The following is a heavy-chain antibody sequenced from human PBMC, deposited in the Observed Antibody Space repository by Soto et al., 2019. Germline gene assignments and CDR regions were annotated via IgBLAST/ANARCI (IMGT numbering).Heavy chain of an antibody. D-gene: IGHD2-15*01. CDR1: GGSISNYY. V-gene: IGHV4-59*01. CDR2: IYYSGST. J-gene: IGHJ4*02. Sequence: QVHLQESGPGLVKPSETLSLTCTVSGGSISNYYWSWIRQPPGKGLEWIAYIYYSGSTNYNPSLKSRVTISLDTSKNHFSLKLSSVTAADTAVYYCARAGAATLSDYWGQGTLVTVSS. CDR3: ARAGAATLSDY.